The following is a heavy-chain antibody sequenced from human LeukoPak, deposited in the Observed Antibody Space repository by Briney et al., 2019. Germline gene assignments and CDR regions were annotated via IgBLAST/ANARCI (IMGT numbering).Heavy chain of an antibody. CDR2: IYTSGST. D-gene: IGHD6-19*01. CDR3: ARERAVAGTSDY. V-gene: IGHV4-4*07. J-gene: IGHJ4*02. Sequence: PSETLSLTCTVSGGSISSYYWYWIRQPAGKGLEWIGRIYTSGSTNYNPSLKSRVTISVDTSKNQFSLKLSSVTAADTAVYYCARERAVAGTSDYWGQGTLVTVSS. CDR1: GGSISSYY.